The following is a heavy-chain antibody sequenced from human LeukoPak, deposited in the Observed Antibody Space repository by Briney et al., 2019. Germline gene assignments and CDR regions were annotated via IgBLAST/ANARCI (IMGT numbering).Heavy chain of an antibody. D-gene: IGHD6-13*01. V-gene: IGHV1-2*02. CDR2: ITPNSGGT. CDR1: GYTFTGYY. CDR3: ARDPGYSSWFDY. Sequence: ASVRVSCKASGYTFTGYYMHWVRQAPGQGLEWMGWITPNSGGTNYAQKFQGRVTMTRDTSISTAYMELSRLRSDDTAVYYCARDPGYSSWFDYWGQGTLVTVSS. J-gene: IGHJ4*02.